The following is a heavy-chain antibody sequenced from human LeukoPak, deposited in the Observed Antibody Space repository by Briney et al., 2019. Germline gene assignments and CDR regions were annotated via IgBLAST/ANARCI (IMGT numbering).Heavy chain of an antibody. V-gene: IGHV3-30-3*01. CDR1: GFTFSSYA. CDR3: ARATGYSYGLDCEY. D-gene: IGHD5-18*01. CDR2: ISYDGSNK. Sequence: GGSLRLSCAASGFTFSSYAMHWVRQAPGKGLEWGAVISYDGSNKYYADSVKGRFTISRDNSKNTLYLQMNSLRAEDTAVYYCARATGYSYGLDCEYWGQGTLVTVSS. J-gene: IGHJ4*02.